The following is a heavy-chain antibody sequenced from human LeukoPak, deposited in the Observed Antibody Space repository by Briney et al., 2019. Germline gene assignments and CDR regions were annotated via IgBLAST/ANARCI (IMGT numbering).Heavy chain of an antibody. CDR2: INSDGSIT. CDR3: ARDAVDTANAV. D-gene: IGHD5-18*01. Sequence: GGSLRLSCAASGFTFTTYWMHWVRQAPGKGLVWVSHINSDGSITSYADPVKGRFTISRDNAKNTLYLQMNSLRAEDTAVYYCARDAVDTANAVWGQGTTVTVSS. J-gene: IGHJ6*02. V-gene: IGHV3-74*01. CDR1: GFTFTTYW.